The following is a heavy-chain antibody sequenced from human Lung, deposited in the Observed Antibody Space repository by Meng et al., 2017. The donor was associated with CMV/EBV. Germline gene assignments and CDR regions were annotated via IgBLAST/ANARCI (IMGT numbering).Heavy chain of an antibody. CDR3: ARVLLDVRGWYYEGMDV. V-gene: IGHV3-11*01. D-gene: IGHD3-16*01. J-gene: IGHJ6*02. CDR2: ISASYAV. CDR1: GFRFSDYY. Sequence: SLKISXAASGFRFSDYYMTWIRQAPGKGLEWIAYISASYAVDYADSLKGRFTISRDNAKNSLHLQMNSLRVEDTAVYYCARVLLDVRGWYYEGMDVWGQGXTVTVSS.